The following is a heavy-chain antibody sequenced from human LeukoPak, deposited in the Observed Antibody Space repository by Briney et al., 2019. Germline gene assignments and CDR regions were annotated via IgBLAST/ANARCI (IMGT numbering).Heavy chain of an antibody. J-gene: IGHJ5*02. Sequence: GGSLRLSCAASGFTFDDYAMHWVWQAPGKGLEWVSGINWNGDSVNYADSVKGRFTISRDNAKNSLYLRMNSLRAEDTALYYCARDLLGSWGQGTLVTVSS. CDR1: GFTFDDYA. V-gene: IGHV3-9*01. CDR2: INWNGDSV. CDR3: ARDLLGS.